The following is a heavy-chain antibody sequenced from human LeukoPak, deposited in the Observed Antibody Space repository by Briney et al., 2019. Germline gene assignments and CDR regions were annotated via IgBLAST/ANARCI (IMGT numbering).Heavy chain of an antibody. CDR1: GFTFNSFA. Sequence: GGSLRLSCAGSGFTFNSFAMSWVRQAPGKGLEWVSSVSDSGGRTYYADSVRGRFTISRDNSKSTLYLQMNSLRAEDTAVYYCAKDRAAALYDAFDIWGQGTMATVSS. CDR2: VSDSGGRT. CDR3: AKDRAAALYDAFDI. J-gene: IGHJ3*02. V-gene: IGHV3-23*01. D-gene: IGHD6-13*01.